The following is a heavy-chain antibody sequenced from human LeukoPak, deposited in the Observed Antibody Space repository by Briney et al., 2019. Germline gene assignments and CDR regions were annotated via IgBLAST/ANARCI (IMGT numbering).Heavy chain of an antibody. CDR3: AREGRIAVAVDAFDI. V-gene: IGHV4-4*02. J-gene: IGHJ3*02. Sequence: SETLSLTCAVSGGSISSSNWWSWVRQPPGKGLEWIGEIYHSGSTNYNPSLKSRVTISVDKSKNQFSLKLSSVTAADTAVYYCAREGRIAVAVDAFDIWGQGTMVTVSS. CDR2: IYHSGST. CDR1: GGSISSSNW. D-gene: IGHD6-19*01.